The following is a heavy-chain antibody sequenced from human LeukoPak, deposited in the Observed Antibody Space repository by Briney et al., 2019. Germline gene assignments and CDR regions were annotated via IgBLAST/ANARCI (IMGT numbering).Heavy chain of an antibody. J-gene: IGHJ6*03. D-gene: IGHD4-17*01. CDR2: IKQDGSER. CDR3: HGDYVAGYYYMDV. Sequence: GGSLRLSCAASGFTFSSYWMSWVRQAPGKGLEWVANIKQDGSERYYVDSVKVRFTISRDNAKNSLYLQMNSLRAEDTAVYYCHGDYVAGYYYMDVWGKGTTVTVSS. V-gene: IGHV3-7*01. CDR1: GFTFSSYW.